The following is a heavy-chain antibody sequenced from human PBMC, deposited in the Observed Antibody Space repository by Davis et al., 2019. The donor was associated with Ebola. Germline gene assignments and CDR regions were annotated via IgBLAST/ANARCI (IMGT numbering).Heavy chain of an antibody. CDR2: IYHSGST. D-gene: IGHD6-6*01. Sequence: MPSETLSLTCAVYGGSFSGYYWTWIRQPPGKGLEWIGEIYHSGSTNYNPSLKSRVTISVDKSKNQFSLKLSSVTAADTAVYYCARGEYRSSSLNFDYWGQGTLVTVSS. V-gene: IGHV4-34*01. J-gene: IGHJ4*02. CDR1: GGSFSGYY. CDR3: ARGEYRSSSLNFDY.